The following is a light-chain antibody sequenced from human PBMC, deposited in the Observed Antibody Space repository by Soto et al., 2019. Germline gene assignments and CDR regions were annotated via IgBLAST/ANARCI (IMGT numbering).Light chain of an antibody. V-gene: IGLV2-18*02. CDR1: SSDVGSYDR. Sequence: QSALTQPPSVSGSPGQSVAFSCTGTSSDVGSYDRVSWYQQPPGTAPKLMIYDVSNRPSGVPDRFSGSKSGNTASLTISGLQAEDEADYYCSSYTSSSTYVFGTGTKVPVL. CDR3: SSYTSSSTYV. J-gene: IGLJ1*01. CDR2: DVS.